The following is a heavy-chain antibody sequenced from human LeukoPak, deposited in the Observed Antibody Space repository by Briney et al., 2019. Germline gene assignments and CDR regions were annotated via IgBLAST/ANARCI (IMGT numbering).Heavy chain of an antibody. Sequence: PSQTLSLTCTVSGGSTSSYYWSWIRPPPGEGLEWDGYIYYSGSTNYNPSLKSRVTISVDTSKNQFSLKLSSVTAADTAVYYCARGHAWGYSYGNDYWGQGTLVTVSS. CDR3: ARGHAWGYSYGNDY. D-gene: IGHD5-18*01. J-gene: IGHJ4*02. V-gene: IGHV4-59*01. CDR1: GGSTSSYY. CDR2: IYYSGST.